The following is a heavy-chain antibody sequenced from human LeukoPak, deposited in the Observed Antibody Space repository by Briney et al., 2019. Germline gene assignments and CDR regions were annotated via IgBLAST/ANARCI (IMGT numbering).Heavy chain of an antibody. D-gene: IGHD6-13*01. V-gene: IGHV4-59*10. CDR2: IYTSGST. Sequence: SETLSLTCAVYGGSFSGYYWSWIRQPAGKGLEWIGRIYTSGSTNYNPSLKSRVTISVDTSKNQFSLKLSSATAADTAVYYCARVYSSSWYVWFAPWGQGTRVTVPS. CDR3: ARVYSSSWYVWFAP. CDR1: GGSFSGYY. J-gene: IGHJ5*02.